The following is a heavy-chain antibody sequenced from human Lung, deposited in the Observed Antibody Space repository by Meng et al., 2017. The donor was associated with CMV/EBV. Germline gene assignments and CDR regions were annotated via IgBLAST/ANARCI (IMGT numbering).Heavy chain of an antibody. CDR1: GYTFTNYD. Sequence: ASVKVSCKASGYTFTNYDINRVRRATGQGLEWLGWINPNNYNTGYAHQFQGRVTMTRTTSISTAYLELSGLRSEDTAVYYCARGRAGSGSPYYVDYWGQGTLVTISS. CDR3: ARGRAGSGSPYYVDY. J-gene: IGHJ4*02. V-gene: IGHV1-8*01. D-gene: IGHD3-10*01. CDR2: INPNNYNT.